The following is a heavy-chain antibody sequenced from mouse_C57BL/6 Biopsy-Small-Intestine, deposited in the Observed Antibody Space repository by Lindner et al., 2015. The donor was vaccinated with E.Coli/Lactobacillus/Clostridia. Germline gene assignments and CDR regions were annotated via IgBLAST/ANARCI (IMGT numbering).Heavy chain of an antibody. V-gene: IGHV1-18*01. CDR3: VRGTFFDY. CDR2: INPNNGGA. CDR1: GYTYTDYN. J-gene: IGHJ2*01. Sequence: VQLQESGPEFVKPGASVKISCKASGYTYTDYNIDWVKQSHGKSLEWIGDINPNNGGAFFNQKFRGKATLTIDKSSNTAYMELRSLTSEDTAVYYCVRGTFFDYWGQGTTLTVSS.